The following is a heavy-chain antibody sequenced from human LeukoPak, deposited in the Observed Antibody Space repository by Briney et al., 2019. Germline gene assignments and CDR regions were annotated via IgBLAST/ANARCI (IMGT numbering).Heavy chain of an antibody. V-gene: IGHV1-46*01. J-gene: IGHJ4*02. D-gene: IGHD4-17*01. CDR2: INPSGSST. Sequence: ASVKVSCKASGYSFTSHYMHWVRQAPGQGLEWMGLINPSGSSTLYAQKFQGRVTMTRDMSTTTDYMELSSLRSDDTAVYYCARQNGDYSDGFDYWGQGTLVTVSS. CDR1: GYSFTSHY. CDR3: ARQNGDYSDGFDY.